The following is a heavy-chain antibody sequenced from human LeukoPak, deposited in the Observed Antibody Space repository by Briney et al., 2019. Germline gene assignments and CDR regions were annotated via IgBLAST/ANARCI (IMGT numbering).Heavy chain of an antibody. CDR1: GGSFSDYY. CDR3: ARAGGAVPAARQFYTDV. V-gene: IGHV4-34*01. CDR2: INHSGSS. D-gene: IGHD2-2*01. J-gene: IGHJ6*03. Sequence: PSETLSLTCAVYGGSFSDYYWTWIRQPPGKGLEWIGEINHSGSSNYNPSLKSRVTISIDTSKNQFSLKLSSVTAADTAVYHCARAGGAVPAARQFYTDVWGEGTTVTVSS.